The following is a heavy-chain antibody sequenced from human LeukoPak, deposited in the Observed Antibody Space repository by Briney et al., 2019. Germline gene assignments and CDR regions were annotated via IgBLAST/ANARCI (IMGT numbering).Heavy chain of an antibody. Sequence: LETLSLTCTVSSGSISSSSYYWGWIRQPPGKGLEWIGSVHYSGSTSYNPSLKRRVTISVDTSKNQFSLKLTSLTAADTAVYYCARHAREAGDTTMALDYWGQGILVTVSS. CDR3: ARHAREAGDTTMALDY. D-gene: IGHD5-18*01. J-gene: IGHJ4*02. V-gene: IGHV4-39*01. CDR2: VHYSGST. CDR1: SGSISSSSYY.